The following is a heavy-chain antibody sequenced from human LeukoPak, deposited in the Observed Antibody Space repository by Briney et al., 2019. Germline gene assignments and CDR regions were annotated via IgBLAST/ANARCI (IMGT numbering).Heavy chain of an antibody. D-gene: IGHD6-19*01. V-gene: IGHV1-46*01. J-gene: IGHJ5*02. Sequence: ASVKVSCKASGYTFTSYYMHWVRQAPGQGLEWMGIINPSGGSTSYAQKFQGRVTMTRDTSTSTVYMELSRLRSEDTAVYYCARAGEQWLAENWFDPWGQGTLVTVSS. CDR3: ARAGEQWLAENWFDP. CDR2: INPSGGST. CDR1: GYTFTSYY.